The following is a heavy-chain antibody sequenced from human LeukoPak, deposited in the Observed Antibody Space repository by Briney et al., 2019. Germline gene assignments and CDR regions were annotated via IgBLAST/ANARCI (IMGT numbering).Heavy chain of an antibody. J-gene: IGHJ4*02. V-gene: IGHV1-3*01. CDR1: GYTFTKYA. Sequence: ASVKVSCKASGYTFTKYAMNWVRQAPGQRLEWMGWIDAGNAKTKYSQNFQGRVTITRDTSASTAYMELSSLRSEDPAVYYCAKGTWVRGSGWYYFDYWGQGTLVTVSS. CDR2: IDAGNAKT. D-gene: IGHD6-19*01. CDR3: AKGTWVRGSGWYYFDY.